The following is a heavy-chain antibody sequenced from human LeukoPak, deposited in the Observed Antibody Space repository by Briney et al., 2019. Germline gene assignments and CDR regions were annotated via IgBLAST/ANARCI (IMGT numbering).Heavy chain of an antibody. J-gene: IGHJ4*02. CDR2: ISYDGSNK. CDR3: ARVEGEWDYFDY. V-gene: IGHV3-30-3*01. D-gene: IGHD3-10*01. CDR1: GFTFSSYA. Sequence: GGSLRLSCAASGFTFSSYAMHWVRQAPGKGLEWVAVISYDGSNKYYADSVKGRFTISRDNSKNTLYLQMNSLRAEDTAVYHCARVEGEWDYFDYWGQGTLVTVSS.